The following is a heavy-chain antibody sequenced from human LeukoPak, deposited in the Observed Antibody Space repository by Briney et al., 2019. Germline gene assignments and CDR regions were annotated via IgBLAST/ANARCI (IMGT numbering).Heavy chain of an antibody. V-gene: IGHV4-31*03. CDR1: GGSISSGGYY. CDR2: IYYSGST. CDR3: ARAELGLWGFDP. J-gene: IGHJ5*02. Sequence: SETLSLTCTVSGGSISSGGYYWSWIRQHRGKGLEWIGYIYYSGSTYYNPSLKSRVTISLDTSKNQFSLKLSSVTAADTAVYYCARAELGLWGFDPWGQGTLVTVSS. D-gene: IGHD1-26*01.